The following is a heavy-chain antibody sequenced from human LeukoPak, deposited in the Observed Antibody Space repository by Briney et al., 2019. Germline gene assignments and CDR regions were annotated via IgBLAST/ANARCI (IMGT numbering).Heavy chain of an antibody. CDR3: ARHYSYNWFGY. D-gene: IGHD1-1*01. J-gene: IGHJ4*02. CDR1: GYSLSNYW. V-gene: IGHV5-51*01. Sequence: GESLKISCKGSGYSLSNYWIAWVRQMPGKGLEWMGIFNPADSNTRYSPSLQGQVIFSADKSISTAYLQWSSLEASDTAMYYCARHYSYNWFGYWGQGTLVTVSS. CDR2: FNPADSNT.